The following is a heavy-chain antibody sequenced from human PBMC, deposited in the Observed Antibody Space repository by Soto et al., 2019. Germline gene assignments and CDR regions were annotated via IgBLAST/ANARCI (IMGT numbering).Heavy chain of an antibody. CDR1: GFTFSSYS. CDR2: ISSSSSTI. V-gene: IGHV3-48*02. D-gene: IGHD5-12*01. CDR3: ARSGGGYPTLGIDY. Sequence: EVQLVESGGGLVQPGGSLRLSCAASGFTFSSYSMNWVRQAPGKGLEWVSYISSSSSTIYYTDSVKGRFTISRDNAKNLLYLQMNSLRDEDTAVYYCARSGGGYPTLGIDYWGQGTLVTVSS. J-gene: IGHJ4*02.